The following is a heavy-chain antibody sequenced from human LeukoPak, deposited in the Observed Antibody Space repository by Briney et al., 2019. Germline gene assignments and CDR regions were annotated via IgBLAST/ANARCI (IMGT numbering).Heavy chain of an antibody. CDR1: GGSISSGGYY. D-gene: IGHD2-2*01. Sequence: SETLSLTCTVSGGSISSGGYYWSWIRQHPGKGLEWIGYIYYSGSTYYNPSLKSRVTISVDTSKNQFSLKLSSVTAADTAVYYCARWLNIVVVPAKQEGYFDYWGQGTLVTVSP. J-gene: IGHJ4*02. CDR2: IYYSGST. V-gene: IGHV4-31*03. CDR3: ARWLNIVVVPAKQEGYFDY.